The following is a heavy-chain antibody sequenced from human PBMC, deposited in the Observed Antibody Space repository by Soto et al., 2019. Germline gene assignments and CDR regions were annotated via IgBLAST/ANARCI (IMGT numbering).Heavy chain of an antibody. D-gene: IGHD1-20*01. Sequence: QVQLVQSGAEVKKPGSSVKVSCKASGGTFSTYSISWVRQAPGQGLEWMGGSPPIFGTSKYAQNFQGRVTITADESTSTAYMELSSLRSDDTAVYYCARGGRYPKSSSYYGMDVWGQGNTVNVSS. CDR1: GGTFSTYS. CDR2: SPPIFGTS. J-gene: IGHJ6*01. CDR3: ARGGRYPKSSSYYGMDV. V-gene: IGHV1-69*01.